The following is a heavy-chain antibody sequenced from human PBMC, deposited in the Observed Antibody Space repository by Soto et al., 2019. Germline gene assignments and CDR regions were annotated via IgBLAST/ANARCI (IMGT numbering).Heavy chain of an antibody. CDR3: AKGVGDDYGDYEADMDV. Sequence: QVQLVESGGGVVQPGRSLRLSCAASGFTFSSYGMHWVRQAPGKGLEWVAVISYDGSNKYYADSVKSRFTISRDNSTNTLYLQMNSLRAEDTAVYYCAKGVGDDYGDYEADMDVWGQGTTVTVSS. V-gene: IGHV3-30*18. D-gene: IGHD4-17*01. J-gene: IGHJ6*02. CDR2: ISYDGSNK. CDR1: GFTFSSYG.